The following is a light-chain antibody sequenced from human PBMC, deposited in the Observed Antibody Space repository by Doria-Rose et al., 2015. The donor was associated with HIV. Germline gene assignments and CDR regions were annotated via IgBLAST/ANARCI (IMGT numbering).Light chain of an antibody. Sequence: QSVVTQEPSVSGAPGQRVAISCTGSSSNIGAGFDVTWAQQLTGSASQLLIHGNTNRPSGVPDRFSGSKSGTSASLAISGLRAEDEADYYCQSYDSRLSVYVFGTGTKVTVL. CDR1: SSNIGAGFD. V-gene: IGLV1-40*01. CDR2: GNT. CDR3: QSYDSRLSVYV. J-gene: IGLJ1*01.